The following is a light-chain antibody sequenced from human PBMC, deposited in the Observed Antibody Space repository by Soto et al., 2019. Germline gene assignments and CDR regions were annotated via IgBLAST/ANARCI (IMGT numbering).Light chain of an antibody. J-gene: IGLJ1*01. CDR2: DDS. V-gene: IGLV3-21*02. Sequence: SSGLTKPVSGSGAPGQTARITRRGNNIGSKSVHWYQQKPGQAPVLVVYDDSDRPSGVPDRFSGSKSGNTASLTVSGLQAEDEADYYCSSYPGSNYLYVFRTVTK. CDR3: SSYPGSNYLYV. CDR1: NIGSKS.